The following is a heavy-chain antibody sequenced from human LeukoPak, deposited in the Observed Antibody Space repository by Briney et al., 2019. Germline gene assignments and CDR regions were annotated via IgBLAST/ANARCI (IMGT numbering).Heavy chain of an antibody. CDR2: IDHTGST. V-gene: IGHV4-59*01. CDR3: ARGRVSSSSWYSTYYYYFYMDV. Sequence: PSETLSLTCTVSDDSITIYYWTCIRQPRGKGLEGIGYIDHTGSTNYNPSLNSRVTISRDTSKNHFSLELSSVTAADTAVYFCARGRVSSSSWYSTYYYYFYMDVWGKGTTVTVSS. CDR1: DDSITIYY. D-gene: IGHD6-13*01. J-gene: IGHJ6*03.